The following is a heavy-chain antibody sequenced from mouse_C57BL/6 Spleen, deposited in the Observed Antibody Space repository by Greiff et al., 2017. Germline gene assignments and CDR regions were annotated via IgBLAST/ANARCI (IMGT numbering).Heavy chain of an antibody. J-gene: IGHJ3*01. Sequence: EVQLQESGPGLVKPSQSLSLTCSVTGYSITSGYYWNWIRQFPGNKLEWMGYISYDGSNNYNPSLKNRISITRDTSKNQFFLKLNSVTTEDTATXYCARVKITVSVFYGGQGTLVTVSA. CDR1: GYSITSGYY. D-gene: IGHD1-3*01. CDR3: ARVKITVSVFY. V-gene: IGHV3-6*01. CDR2: ISYDGSN.